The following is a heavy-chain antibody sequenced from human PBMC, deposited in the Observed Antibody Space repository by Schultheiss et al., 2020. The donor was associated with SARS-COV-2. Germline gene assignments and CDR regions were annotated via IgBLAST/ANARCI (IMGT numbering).Heavy chain of an antibody. Sequence: GGSLRLSCAASGFTFSNYAMHWVRQAPGKGLEWVVVISYDGSNKYYADSVKGRFTISRDNSKNTLYLQMNSLRAEDTAVYYCAKPDVVSVLITRIDAFDIWGQGTMVTVSS. V-gene: IGHV3-30*04. D-gene: IGHD3-22*01. CDR1: GFTFSNYA. CDR2: ISYDGSNK. CDR3: AKPDVVSVLITRIDAFDI. J-gene: IGHJ3*02.